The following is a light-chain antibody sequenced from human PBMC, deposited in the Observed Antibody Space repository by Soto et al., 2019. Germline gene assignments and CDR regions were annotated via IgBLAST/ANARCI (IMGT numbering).Light chain of an antibody. J-gene: IGKJ1*01. CDR2: GAS. V-gene: IGKV3-20*01. CDR1: QTVNNNY. CDR3: QQYGSSGT. Sequence: EIVLTQSPGSLSLSQSVRATLSCRASQTVNNNYVAWYQQKPGQAPRLLIYGASNRATGIPDRFSGSGSGTDFTLTISRLEPEDFAVYYCQQYGSSGTFGQGTKVDIK.